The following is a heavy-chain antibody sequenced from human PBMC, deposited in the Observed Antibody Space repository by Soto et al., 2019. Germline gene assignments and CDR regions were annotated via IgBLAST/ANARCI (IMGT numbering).Heavy chain of an antibody. D-gene: IGHD3-10*01. CDR3: ASKFGELLADAFDI. J-gene: IGHJ3*02. V-gene: IGHV4-4*02. Sequence: SETLSLTWTVSNASISSRKWWTWVRQTPGKGLEWIGEIYHSGSINHNPSLKSRVTMSVDKSNNQFSLKMTSVTAADTAVYYCASKFGELLADAFDIWGQGTVVTVS. CDR2: IYHSGSI. CDR1: NASISSRKW.